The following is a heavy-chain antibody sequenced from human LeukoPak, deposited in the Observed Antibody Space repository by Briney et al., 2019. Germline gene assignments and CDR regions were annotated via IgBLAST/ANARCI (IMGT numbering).Heavy chain of an antibody. J-gene: IGHJ4*02. D-gene: IGHD2-2*01. CDR1: GFTFSSYA. CDR2: ISGSGGST. V-gene: IGHV3-23*01. Sequence: GGSLRLSCAASGFTFSSYAMSWVRQAPGEGLEWVSAISGSGGSTYYADSVKGRFTISRDNSKNTLYLQMNSLRAEDTAVYYCAKDWTPGGYCSSTSCARFGTFDYWGQGTLVTVSS. CDR3: AKDWTPGGYCSSTSCARFGTFDY.